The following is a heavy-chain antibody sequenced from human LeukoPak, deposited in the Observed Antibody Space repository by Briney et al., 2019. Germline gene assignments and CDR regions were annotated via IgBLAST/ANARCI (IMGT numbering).Heavy chain of an antibody. D-gene: IGHD6-13*01. J-gene: IGHJ6*03. Sequence: ASVKVSCKASGGTFSSYAISWVRQAPGQGLEWMGGIIPIFGTANYAQKFQGRVTITTDESTSTAYMELSSLRPEDTAVYYCATVPYSSSFMDVWGKGTTVTVSS. CDR2: IIPIFGTA. CDR1: GGTFSSYA. V-gene: IGHV1-69*05. CDR3: ATVPYSSSFMDV.